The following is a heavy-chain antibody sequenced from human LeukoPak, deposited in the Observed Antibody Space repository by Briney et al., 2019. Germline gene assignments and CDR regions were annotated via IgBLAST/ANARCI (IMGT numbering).Heavy chain of an antibody. CDR2: INPNSGGT. CDR3: ARDTYIVVVPAAMLSTAFDP. V-gene: IGHV1-2*02. CDR1: GYTFTGYY. Sequence: ASVKVSCKASGYTFTGYYMHWVRHAPGQGLEWMGWINPNSGGTNYAQKFQGRVTMTRDTSISTAYMELSRLRSDDTAVYYCARDTYIVVVPAAMLSTAFDPWGQGTLVTVSS. D-gene: IGHD2-2*01. J-gene: IGHJ5*02.